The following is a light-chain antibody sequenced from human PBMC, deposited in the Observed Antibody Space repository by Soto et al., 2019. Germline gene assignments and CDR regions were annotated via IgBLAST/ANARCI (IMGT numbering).Light chain of an antibody. J-gene: IGKJ1*01. CDR2: ASS. CDR3: QQCGSSPPWT. Sequence: EIVLTQSPGTLSLSPGDRATLSCRASQIISSAYLAWYQQRPGQAPRLLIYASSSRATGIPDRFSGSGSGTDFTLTISRLEAEDFAVYYCQQCGSSPPWTFGQGTKVEMK. V-gene: IGKV3-20*01. CDR1: QIISSAY.